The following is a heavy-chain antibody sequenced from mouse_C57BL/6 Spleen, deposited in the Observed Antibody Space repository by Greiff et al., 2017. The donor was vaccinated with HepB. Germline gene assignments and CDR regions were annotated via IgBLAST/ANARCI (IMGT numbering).Heavy chain of an antibody. CDR1: GFNIKDYY. CDR3: TRWLLSFDY. Sequence: VHVKQSGAELVRPGASVKLSCTASGFNIKDYYMHWVKQRPEQGLEWIGRIDPEDGDTEYAPKFQGKATMTADTSSNTAYLQLSSLTSEDTAVYYCTRWLLSFDYWGQGTTLTVSS. D-gene: IGHD2-3*01. J-gene: IGHJ2*01. V-gene: IGHV14-1*01. CDR2: IDPEDGDT.